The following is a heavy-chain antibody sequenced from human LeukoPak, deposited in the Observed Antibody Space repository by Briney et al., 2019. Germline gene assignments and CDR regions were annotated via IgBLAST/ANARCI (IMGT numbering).Heavy chain of an antibody. CDR1: GFTVSSNY. Sequence: HSGGSLRLSCAASGFTVSSNYMSWVRQAPGKGLEWVAVISYDGSNKYYADSVKGRFTISRDNSKNTLYLQMNSLRAEDTAVYYCARDNYSSGWYYYYYYGMDVWGQGTTVTVSS. CDR2: ISYDGSNK. J-gene: IGHJ6*02. V-gene: IGHV3-30-3*01. CDR3: ARDNYSSGWYYYYYYGMDV. D-gene: IGHD6-19*01.